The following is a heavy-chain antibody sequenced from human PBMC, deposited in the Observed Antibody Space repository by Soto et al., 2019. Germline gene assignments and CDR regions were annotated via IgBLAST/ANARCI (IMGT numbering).Heavy chain of an antibody. CDR2: IYYSGST. J-gene: IGHJ4*02. Sequence: SETLSLTCTVSGGSISSSSYYWGWIRQPPGKGLEWIGSIYYSGSTYNNPSLKSRVTISADTSMNQLSLALTSVTAADTAMYYCARGSTTEKVDSWGQGILVTVSS. V-gene: IGHV4-39*07. CDR3: ARGSTTEKVDS. CDR1: GGSISSSSYY.